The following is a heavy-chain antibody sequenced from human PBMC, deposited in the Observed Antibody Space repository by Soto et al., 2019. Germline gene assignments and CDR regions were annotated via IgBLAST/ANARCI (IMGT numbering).Heavy chain of an antibody. V-gene: IGHV3-23*01. CDR1: GFTFSSYA. Sequence: GGSLRLSCAASGFTFSSYAMSWVRQAPGKGLEWVSAISGSGGSTYYADSVKGRFTISRDNSKNTLYLQMNSLRAEDTAVYYCAKDHSPPFTYCSGGSCYSVDYWGQGTLVTVSS. J-gene: IGHJ4*02. CDR3: AKDHSPPFTYCSGGSCYSVDY. CDR2: ISGSGGST. D-gene: IGHD2-15*01.